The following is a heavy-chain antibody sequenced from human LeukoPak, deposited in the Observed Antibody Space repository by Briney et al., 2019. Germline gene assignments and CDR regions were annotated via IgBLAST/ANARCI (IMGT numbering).Heavy chain of an antibody. CDR1: GYSFTGYY. Sequence: ASVKVSCKASGYSFTGYYMHWVRQAPGQGLEWMGWINPNSGGTNYAQKFQGRVTMTRDTSISTAYMELSRLRSDDTAVYYCARGAINRHGNNWFDPWGQGTLVTVSS. D-gene: IGHD3-10*01. CDR3: ARGAINRHGNNWFDP. CDR2: INPNSGGT. V-gene: IGHV1-2*02. J-gene: IGHJ5*02.